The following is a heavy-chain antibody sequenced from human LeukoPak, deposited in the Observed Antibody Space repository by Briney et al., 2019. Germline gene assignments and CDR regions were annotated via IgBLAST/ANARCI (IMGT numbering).Heavy chain of an antibody. CDR3: ARGKVYFDY. V-gene: IGHV4-34*01. CDR1: GGSFSGYY. CDR2: INHSGST. J-gene: IGHJ4*02. Sequence: SSETLSLTCAVYGGSFSGYYWSWIRQPPGKGLEWIGEINHSGSTNYNLSLKSRVTISVDTSKNQFSLKLSSVTAADTAVYYCARGKVYFDYWGQGTLVTVSS.